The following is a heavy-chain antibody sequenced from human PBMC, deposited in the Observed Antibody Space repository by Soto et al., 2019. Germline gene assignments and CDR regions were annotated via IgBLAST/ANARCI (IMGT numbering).Heavy chain of an antibody. J-gene: IGHJ4*02. CDR1: GVSITSHY. D-gene: IGHD3-3*01. CDR2: TYFRGSA. Sequence: SETLSLTCDVSGVSITSHYWNWIRQSPGMGLEWIGSTYFRGSASYNPSLKSRVSISMDTSKNQFSLNLDSVTAADTAVYFCARDFAYFDSWGQGTLVTVSS. CDR3: ARDFAYFDS. V-gene: IGHV4-59*11.